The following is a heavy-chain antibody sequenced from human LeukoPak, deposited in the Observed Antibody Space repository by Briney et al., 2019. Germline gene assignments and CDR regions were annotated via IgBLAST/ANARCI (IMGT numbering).Heavy chain of an antibody. D-gene: IGHD5-24*01. CDR1: GFTFSSYW. V-gene: IGHV3-74*01. Sequence: GGSLRLSCAASGFTFSSYWMHWVRQAPGKGLVWVSRINSDGSSTTYADSVEGRFTISRDNAKNTLYLQTNSLRAEDTAVYHCARDGYNLDTFDIWGQGTMVTVSS. J-gene: IGHJ3*02. CDR3: ARDGYNLDTFDI. CDR2: INSDGSST.